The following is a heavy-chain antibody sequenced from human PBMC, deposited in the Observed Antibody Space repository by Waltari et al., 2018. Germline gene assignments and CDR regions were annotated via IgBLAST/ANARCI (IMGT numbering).Heavy chain of an antibody. V-gene: IGHV4-34*01. D-gene: IGHD1-26*01. Sequence: QLQLQESGPGLVKPSETLSLTCAVYGGSFSGYYWSWIRQPPGKGLEWIGEINHSGSTNYNPSLKSRVTISVDTSKNQFSLKLSSVTAADTAVYYCAREAILYSGSYPYYFDYWGQGTLVTVSS. CDR1: GGSFSGYY. CDR2: INHSGST. J-gene: IGHJ4*02. CDR3: AREAILYSGSYPYYFDY.